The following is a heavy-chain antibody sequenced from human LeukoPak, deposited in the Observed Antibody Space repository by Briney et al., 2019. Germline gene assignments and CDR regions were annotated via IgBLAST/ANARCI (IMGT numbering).Heavy chain of an antibody. Sequence: ASVKVSCKASGYTFTGYNMHWVRQAPGQGIELMGWINPNSGGTNYAQKFHGRVTMTRDTSISTAYMELRRLRSDDTAVYYGARAYVGNAFDIWGQGTMVTVSS. V-gene: IGHV1-2*02. J-gene: IGHJ3*02. CDR1: GYTFTGYN. CDR2: INPNSGGT. D-gene: IGHD3-16*01. CDR3: ARAYVGNAFDI.